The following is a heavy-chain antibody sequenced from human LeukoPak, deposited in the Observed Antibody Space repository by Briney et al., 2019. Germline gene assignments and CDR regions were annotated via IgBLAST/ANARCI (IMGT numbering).Heavy chain of an antibody. CDR1: GDSISSYY. Sequence: SETLSLTCTVSGDSISSYYWSWIRQPAGKGLEWIGRIYISVNTNYNPSLKSRVTMSVDTSRNQFSLRLSSVTAADTAMYYCARDRANNWSQDWFDPWGQGTLVTVSS. V-gene: IGHV4-4*07. CDR3: ARDRANNWSQDWFDP. J-gene: IGHJ5*02. CDR2: IYISVNT. D-gene: IGHD1-1*01.